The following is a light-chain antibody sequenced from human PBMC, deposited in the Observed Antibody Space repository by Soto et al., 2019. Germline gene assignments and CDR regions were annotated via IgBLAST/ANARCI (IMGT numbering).Light chain of an antibody. CDR3: HQYANSPPWT. Sequence: EIVLTQSPGTLSLSPGERATLSCRASQSFSSSYLAWYQQKPGQAPRLLIYATSSSATGIPDRFSGSGSGKDFTLTISRLEREDFAVDYCHQYANSPPWTFGEGTKVEIK. J-gene: IGKJ1*01. CDR1: QSFSSSY. V-gene: IGKV3-20*01. CDR2: ATS.